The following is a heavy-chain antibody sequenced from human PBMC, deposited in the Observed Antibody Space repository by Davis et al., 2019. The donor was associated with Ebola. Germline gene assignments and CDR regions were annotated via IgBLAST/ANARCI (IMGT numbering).Heavy chain of an antibody. J-gene: IGHJ4*02. V-gene: IGHV4-39*01. Sequence: LRLSCTVSGGSTTSSSYYWGWSRQPPGNGLEWIACIYYSGSTYDNPSLKSRVTISVDTSKNQFSLKLSSVTAADTAVYYCARAIRYFDWTDYWGQGTLVTVSS. CDR2: IYYSGST. CDR1: GGSTTSSSYY. CDR3: ARAIRYFDWTDY. D-gene: IGHD3-9*01.